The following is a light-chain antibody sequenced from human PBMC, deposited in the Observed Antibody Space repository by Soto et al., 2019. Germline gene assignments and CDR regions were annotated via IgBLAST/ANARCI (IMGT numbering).Light chain of an antibody. J-gene: IGLJ1*01. CDR1: SSDVGGYNY. CDR2: EVS. V-gene: IGLV2-8*01. Sequence: QSALTQPPSASGSPGQSVTISCTGTSSDVGGYNYVSWYQQHPGKAPKLMIYEVSKRPSGVPDRFSGSKSGNTASLTVSGLQAEDEADYYCSSYAGSNKGVCGTGTKLTVL. CDR3: SSYAGSNKGV.